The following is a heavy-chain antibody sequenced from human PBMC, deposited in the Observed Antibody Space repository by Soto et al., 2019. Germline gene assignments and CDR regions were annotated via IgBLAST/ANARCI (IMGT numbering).Heavy chain of an antibody. CDR1: GGTFSSYA. CDR3: ARHGRQLADYYCVMDV. Sequence: QVQLVQSGAEVKKPGSSVKVSCKASGGTFSSYAISWVRQAPGQGLEWMGGIIPIFGTANYAQKFQGRVTIAADESTSTAYMGLSSLRAEDTAVYYCARHGRQLADYYCVMDVWGQGTTVTVSS. V-gene: IGHV1-69*12. D-gene: IGHD6-6*01. J-gene: IGHJ6*02. CDR2: IIPIFGTA.